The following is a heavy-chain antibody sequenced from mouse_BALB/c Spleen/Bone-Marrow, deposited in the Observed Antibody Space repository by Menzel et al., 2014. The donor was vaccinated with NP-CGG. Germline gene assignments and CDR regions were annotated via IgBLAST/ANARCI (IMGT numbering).Heavy chain of an antibody. CDR3: ARLNYYGNLFV. Sequence: DVHLVESGGGLVHPGGSLKLSCAASGFDFSSYWMSWVRQAPGKGLEWIGEINPDSSTINYTPSLKDKFIISRDNAENTLYLQMSKVRSEDTALYYCARLNYYGNLFVWGAGTTVTVSS. D-gene: IGHD1-1*01. CDR1: GFDFSSYW. V-gene: IGHV4-1*02. J-gene: IGHJ1*01. CDR2: INPDSSTI.